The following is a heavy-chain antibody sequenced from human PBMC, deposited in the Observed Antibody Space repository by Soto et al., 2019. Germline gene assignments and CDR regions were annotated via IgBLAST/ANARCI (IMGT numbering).Heavy chain of an antibody. CDR1: GYTFTSYY. J-gene: IGHJ4*02. CDR3: AILARAAGTGCD. V-gene: IGHV1-46*03. Sequence: QVQLVQSGAEVKKPGASVKVSCKASGYTFTSYYMHWVRQAPGQGLEWMGIINPSGGSTSYAQKFQGRVLMTSDTSTGTVYMELSSLRSEDTAVYYGAILARAAGTGCDWGQGTLVTVSS. D-gene: IGHD6-13*01. CDR2: INPSGGST.